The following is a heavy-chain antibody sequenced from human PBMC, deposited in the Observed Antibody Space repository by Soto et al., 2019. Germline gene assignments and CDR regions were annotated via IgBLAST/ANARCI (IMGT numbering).Heavy chain of an antibody. CDR1: GGTFNNYV. Sequence: QVQLVQSGAEVKKPGSSVKVSCRASGGTFNNYVINWVRQAPGQGLEWMAGIIPIFGTPNYAQKFQGRVTITADKSTSTAYMELNSLRSGDTAVYYCAGRCDGTNCLAHFDYWGQGTLVTVSS. J-gene: IGHJ4*02. D-gene: IGHD2-2*01. CDR3: AGRCDGTNCLAHFDY. CDR2: IIPIFGTP. V-gene: IGHV1-69*06.